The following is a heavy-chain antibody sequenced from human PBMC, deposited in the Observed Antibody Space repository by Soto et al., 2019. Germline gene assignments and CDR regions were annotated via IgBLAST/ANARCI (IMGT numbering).Heavy chain of an antibody. CDR1: GGSISSSSYY. V-gene: IGHV4-39*01. CDR2: IYYSGST. CDR3: ARHVKIHYYYYYYMDV. Sequence: QLQLQESGPGLVKPSETLSLTCTVSGGSISSSSYYWGWIRQPPGKGLEWIGSIYYSGSTYYNPPLKSRVTISVDTSKNQSSLKLSSVTAADTAVYYCARHVKIHYYYYYYMDVWGKGTTVTVSS. J-gene: IGHJ6*03.